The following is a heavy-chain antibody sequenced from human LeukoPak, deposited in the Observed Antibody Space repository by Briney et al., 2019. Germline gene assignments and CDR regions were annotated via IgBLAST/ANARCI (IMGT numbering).Heavy chain of an antibody. V-gene: IGHV4-59*08. D-gene: IGHD1-1*01. Sequence: SETLSLTCTVSGGSISDYYWSWIRQPPGRGLEWIGYINYSGSTNYNPSLKSRVTISVDTSKNEFSLKVTSVTAADTAVYYCARLNGGYWGQGTLVTVSS. CDR2: INYSGST. CDR3: ARLNGGY. J-gene: IGHJ4*02. CDR1: GGSISDYY.